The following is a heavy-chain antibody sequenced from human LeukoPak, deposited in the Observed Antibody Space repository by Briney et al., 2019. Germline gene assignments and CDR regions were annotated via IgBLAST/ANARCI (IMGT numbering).Heavy chain of an antibody. CDR3: ARVAPHRRLTSGWYYFDY. J-gene: IGHJ4*02. Sequence: ASVKVSCKASGYTFTSYDINWVRQAPGQGLEWMGWISGYNGNTKYAQKLQGRVTMTTDTSTSTAYMELRSLRSDDTAVYYCARVAPHRRLTSGWYYFDYWGQGTLVTVSS. CDR2: ISGYNGNT. CDR1: GYTFTSYD. V-gene: IGHV1-18*01. D-gene: IGHD6-19*01.